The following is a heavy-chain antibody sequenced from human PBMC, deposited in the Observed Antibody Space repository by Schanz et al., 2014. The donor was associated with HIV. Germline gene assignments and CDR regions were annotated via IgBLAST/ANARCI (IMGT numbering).Heavy chain of an antibody. Sequence: QVQLVQSGAEVKKPGASVKVFCQASGYTFSDHYIHWVRQAPGHGLEWMGWVNPNSGGTKFAQKFQGRDPMPRDPSVNTAYLELSRLRSDDTAVYYCAPCRCDGELSLLRYWGQGTLVTVSS. CDR3: APCRCDGELSLLRY. CDR2: VNPNSGGT. J-gene: IGHJ4*02. V-gene: IGHV1-2*02. CDR1: GYTFSDHY. D-gene: IGHD3-16*02.